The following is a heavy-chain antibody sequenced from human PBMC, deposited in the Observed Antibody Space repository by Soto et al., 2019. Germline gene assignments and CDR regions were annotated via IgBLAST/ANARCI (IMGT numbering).Heavy chain of an antibody. CDR2: IKSKADGGTT. D-gene: IGHD3-3*02. J-gene: IGHJ4*02. CDR3: VAVSLVG. Sequence: GGSLRLSCEASGFSFSNTWMTWVRQAPGKGLEWVGRIKSKADGGTTDYAAPVKGRFTISRDDSKNTLFLQLNSLKTEDTAVYYCVAVSLVGWGQGTLVTVSS. V-gene: IGHV3-15*01. CDR1: GFSFSNTW.